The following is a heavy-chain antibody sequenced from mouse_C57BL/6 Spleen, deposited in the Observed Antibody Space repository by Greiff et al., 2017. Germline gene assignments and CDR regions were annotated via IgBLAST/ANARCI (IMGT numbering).Heavy chain of an antibody. D-gene: IGHD2-4*01. CDR3: ATSYDYDGRAWFAY. CDR1: GYTFTSYW. Sequence: QVQLQQPGAELVMPGASVKLSCKASGYTFTSYWMHWVKQRPGQGLEWIGEIDPSDSYTNYNQKFKGKSTLTVDKSSSTAYMQLSSLTSEDAAVYYCATSYDYDGRAWFAYWGQGTLVTVSA. V-gene: IGHV1-69*01. J-gene: IGHJ3*01. CDR2: IDPSDSYT.